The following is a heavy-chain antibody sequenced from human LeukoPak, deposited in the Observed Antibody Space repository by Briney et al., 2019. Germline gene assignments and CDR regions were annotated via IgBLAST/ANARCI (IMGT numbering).Heavy chain of an antibody. CDR1: GYTFTSYD. D-gene: IGHD4-17*01. Sequence: SVKVSCKASGYTFTSYDINWVRQATGQGLEWMGWMNPNSGNTGYAQKFQGRVTMTRNTSISTAYMELSSLRSEDTAVYYCARVDYGDYGAGYWGQGTLVTVSS. J-gene: IGHJ4*02. CDR3: ARVDYGDYGAGY. CDR2: MNPNSGNT. V-gene: IGHV1-8*01.